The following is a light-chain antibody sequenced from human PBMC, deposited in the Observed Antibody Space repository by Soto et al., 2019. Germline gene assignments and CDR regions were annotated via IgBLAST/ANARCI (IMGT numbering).Light chain of an antibody. J-gene: IGLJ1*01. CDR2: DVT. CDR1: SSDVGAYNY. V-gene: IGLV2-14*01. CDR3: SSYTSSSTRV. Sequence: QSALTQPASVSGSPGQSITISCTGTSSDVGAYNYVSWYQQHPGKAPQLMIYDVTNRPSGVSYRFSGSKSGNTASLTISGLQAEGEADYYCSSYTSSSTRVFGTGTKVTVL.